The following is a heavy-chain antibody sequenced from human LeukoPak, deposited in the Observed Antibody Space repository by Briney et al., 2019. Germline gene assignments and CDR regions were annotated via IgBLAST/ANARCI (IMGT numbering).Heavy chain of an antibody. V-gene: IGHV4-59*12. J-gene: IGHJ4*02. CDR2: TYYSGST. Sequence: SETLSLTCTVSGGSISSYSWSWIRQPPGKGLEWIGHTYYSGSTNYNPSLKSRVTISVDTSKNQFSLKLTSVTAAETAVYYCARESWGSGSYYNVNFDYWGQGTLVTVSS. D-gene: IGHD3-10*01. CDR1: GGSISSYS. CDR3: ARESWGSGSYYNVNFDY.